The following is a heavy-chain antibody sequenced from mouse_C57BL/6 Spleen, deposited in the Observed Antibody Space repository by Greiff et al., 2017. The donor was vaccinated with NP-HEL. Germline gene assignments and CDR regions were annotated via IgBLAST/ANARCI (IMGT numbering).Heavy chain of an antibody. D-gene: IGHD2-1*01. J-gene: IGHJ2*01. CDR3: ARGGYYGNLDY. Sequence: EVKLQESGPELVKPGASVKISCKASGYSFTGYYMHWVKQSHGNILDWIGYIYPYNGVSSYNQKFKGKATLTVDESSSTAYMELRSLTSEDSAVYYCARGGYYGNLDYWGQGTTLTVSS. CDR1: GYSFTGYY. V-gene: IGHV1-31*01. CDR2: IYPYNGVS.